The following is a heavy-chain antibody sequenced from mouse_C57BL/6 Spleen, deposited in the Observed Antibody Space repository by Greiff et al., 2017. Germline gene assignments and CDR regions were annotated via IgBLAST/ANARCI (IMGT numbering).Heavy chain of an antibody. CDR2: IYPEDGDT. V-gene: IGHV14-2*01. Sequence: VQLQQSGAELVKPGASVKLSCTASGFNIKDYYMHWVKQRTEQGLEWIGRIYPEDGDTKYAAKFQGKATITADTSSNTAYLQLSSLTSEDTAVYYCARGGDYGYYFDYWGQGTTLTVSS. CDR1: GFNIKDYY. D-gene: IGHD2-4*01. CDR3: ARGGDYGYYFDY. J-gene: IGHJ2*01.